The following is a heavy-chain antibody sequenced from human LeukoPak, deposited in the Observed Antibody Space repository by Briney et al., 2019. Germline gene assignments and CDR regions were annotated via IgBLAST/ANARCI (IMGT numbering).Heavy chain of an antibody. CDR3: AREKGRGVISPYYDY. V-gene: IGHV3-53*01. J-gene: IGHJ4*02. D-gene: IGHD3-10*01. CDR1: GLTVRNNF. CDR2: IYSDGST. Sequence: GGSLRLSCAASGLTVRNNFMSWVRQAPGKGLEWVSVIYSDGSTYYEDSVKGRFTISRDTSKNTLSLQMNSLRVEDTAVYYCAREKGRGVISPYYDYWGQGTRVTVSS.